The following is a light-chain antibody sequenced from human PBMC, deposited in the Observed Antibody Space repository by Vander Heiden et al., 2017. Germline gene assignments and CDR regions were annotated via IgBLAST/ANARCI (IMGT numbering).Light chain of an antibody. CDR1: QSVLYSSNNKNY. V-gene: IGKV4-1*01. CDR2: WAA. CDR3: QQDDSTPLT. Sequence: DIVMTQSPGSLAVSLGERATINCKSSQSVLYSSNNKNYLAWYQQKPGQPPKLLIYWAATRESGVPDRFSGSGSGTDFTLTISSLQAEDVAVYYCQQDDSTPLTFGQGTQLEIK. J-gene: IGKJ5*01.